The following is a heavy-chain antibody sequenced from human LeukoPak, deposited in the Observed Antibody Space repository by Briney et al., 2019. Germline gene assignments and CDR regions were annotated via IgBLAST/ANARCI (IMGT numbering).Heavy chain of an antibody. CDR1: GGSFSGYY. V-gene: IGHV4-34*01. CDR3: ARGLKPYYDILTGYGPSGWFDP. D-gene: IGHD3-9*01. Sequence: SETLSLTCAVYGGSFSGYYWSWIRQPPGKGLGWIGEINHSGSTNYNPSLKSRVTISVDRSKNQFSLKLSSVTAADTAVYYCARGLKPYYDILTGYGPSGWFDPWGQGTLVTVSS. J-gene: IGHJ5*02. CDR2: INHSGST.